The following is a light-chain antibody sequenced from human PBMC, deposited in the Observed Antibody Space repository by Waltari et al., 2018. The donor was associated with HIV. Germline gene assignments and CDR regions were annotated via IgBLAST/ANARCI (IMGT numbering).Light chain of an antibody. CDR2: EAS. V-gene: IGKV3-11*01. J-gene: IGKJ4*01. CDR3: QQRSNWPLT. CDR1: QSVNRY. Sequence: EIVLTQSPATLSLSPGERATLSCRASQSVNRYLAWFQQKPGQAPRLFIYEASNRATGIPARFSGSGSGTDFTLTIASLEPEDFAIYYCQQRSNWPLTFGGGTKVEIK.